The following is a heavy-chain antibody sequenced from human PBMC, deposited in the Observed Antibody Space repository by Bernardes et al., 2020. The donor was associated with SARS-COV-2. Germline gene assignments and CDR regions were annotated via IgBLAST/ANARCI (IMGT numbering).Heavy chain of an antibody. CDR1: GFTFSSYA. J-gene: IGHJ4*02. Sequence: GSLRLSCAASGFTFSSYAMSWVRQAPGKGLERVPSITATGGYTYYADSVKCRFTISRDNSKNTLYLQMNSLRAEDTAVYYCAKDGSSNWVNYFDYWGQGTLVTVSS. CDR2: ITATGGYT. D-gene: IGHD6-13*01. CDR3: AKDGSSNWVNYFDY. V-gene: IGHV3-23*01.